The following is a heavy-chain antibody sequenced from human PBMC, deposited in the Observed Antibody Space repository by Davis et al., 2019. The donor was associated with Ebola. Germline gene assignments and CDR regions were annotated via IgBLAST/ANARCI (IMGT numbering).Heavy chain of an antibody. CDR1: GFTFSSYS. CDR3: ARGGTLDY. CDR2: ISSSSSTI. V-gene: IGHV3-48*02. D-gene: IGHD1-26*01. Sequence: PSETLSLTCAASGFTFSSYSLNWVRQAPGKGLEWVSYISSSSSTISYADSVRGRFTISRDYAKNSLYLQMDSLRDEDTAVYYCARGGTLDYWGHGTLVTVS. J-gene: IGHJ4*01.